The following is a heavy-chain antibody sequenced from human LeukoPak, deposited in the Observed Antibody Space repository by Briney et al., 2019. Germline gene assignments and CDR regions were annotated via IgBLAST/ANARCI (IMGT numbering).Heavy chain of an antibody. V-gene: IGHV1-2*02. J-gene: IGHJ4*02. CDR3: ARVLIADCSSTSCYSGDY. CDR1: GYTFTGYY. D-gene: IGHD2-2*01. Sequence: ASVKVSCKASGYTFTGYYMHWVRQAPGQGLEWMGWINPNSGGTNYAQKFQGRVTMTRDTSISTAYMELSRLRSDDTAVYYCARVLIADCSSTSCYSGDYWGQGTLVTVSS. CDR2: INPNSGGT.